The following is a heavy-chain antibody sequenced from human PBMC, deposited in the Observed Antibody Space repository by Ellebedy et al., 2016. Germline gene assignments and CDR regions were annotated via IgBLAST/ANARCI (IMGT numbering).Heavy chain of an antibody. CDR1: GFTVSSNY. V-gene: IGHV3-66*01. D-gene: IGHD1-26*01. CDR2: IYAGGTT. Sequence: ESLKISCAASGFTVSSNYLSWVRQAPGKGLEWVSVIYAGGTTFYADSVKGRFTISRDNFKNTLYLQMNRLRAEDTAMYYCARDKGGIFYEGFDYWGQGTLVTVPS. CDR3: ARDKGGIFYEGFDY. J-gene: IGHJ4*02.